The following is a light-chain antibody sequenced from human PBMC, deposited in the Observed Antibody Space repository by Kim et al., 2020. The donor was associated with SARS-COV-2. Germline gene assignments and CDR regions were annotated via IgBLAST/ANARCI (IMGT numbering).Light chain of an antibody. CDR3: QQYDNLLL. CDR1: QDISNY. CDR2: DAS. Sequence: LSASVGDRVTITCQASQDISNYLNWYQQKPGKAPKLLIYDASNLETGVPSRFSGSGSGTDFTFTISSLQPEDIATYYCQQYDNLLLFGGGTKLEI. V-gene: IGKV1-33*01. J-gene: IGKJ4*01.